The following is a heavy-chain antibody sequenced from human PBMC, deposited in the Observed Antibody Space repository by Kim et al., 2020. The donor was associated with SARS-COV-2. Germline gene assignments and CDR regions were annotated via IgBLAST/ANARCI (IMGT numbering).Heavy chain of an antibody. CDR2: INHSGST. CDR3: ARRVVVVPAAYYGMDV. D-gene: IGHD2-2*01. CDR1: GGSFSGYY. J-gene: IGHJ6*02. Sequence: SETLSLTCAVYGGSFSGYYWSWIRQPPGKGLEWIGEINHSGSTNYNPSLKSRVTISVDTSKNQFSLKLSSVTAADTAVYYCARRVVVVPAAYYGMDVWGQGTTVTVSS. V-gene: IGHV4-34*01.